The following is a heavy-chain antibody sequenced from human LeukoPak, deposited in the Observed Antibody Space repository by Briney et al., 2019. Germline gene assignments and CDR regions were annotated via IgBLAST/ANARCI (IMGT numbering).Heavy chain of an antibody. J-gene: IGHJ6*02. D-gene: IGHD6-19*01. V-gene: IGHV1-2*02. CDR2: INPNSGGT. Sequence: ASVKVSCKASGYTFTGYYMHWVRQAPGQGLEWMGWINPNSGGTNYAQKFQGRVTMTRDTSISTAYMELSRLRSDDTAVYYCARLVDSSGWYRSDYYYGMDVWGQGTTVTVSS. CDR1: GYTFTGYY. CDR3: ARLVDSSGWYRSDYYYGMDV.